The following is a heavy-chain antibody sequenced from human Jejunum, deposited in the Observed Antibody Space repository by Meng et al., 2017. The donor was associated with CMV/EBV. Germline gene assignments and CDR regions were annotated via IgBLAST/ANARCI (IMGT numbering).Heavy chain of an antibody. D-gene: IGHD2-21*02. CDR2: IIPVLGKP. V-gene: IGHV1-69*04. CDR3: ATLPIFYYAMDV. Sequence: SGATFSAYAISWVRQAPGQGLEWMGRIIPVLGKPTYALKFQDRITITADKFTSTAYMELSSLRSEDTAVYYCATLPIFYYAMDVWGQGTTVPSP. J-gene: IGHJ6*02. CDR1: GATFSAYA.